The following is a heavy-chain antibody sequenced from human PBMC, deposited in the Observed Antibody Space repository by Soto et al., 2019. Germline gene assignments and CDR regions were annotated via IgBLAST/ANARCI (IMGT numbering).Heavy chain of an antibody. V-gene: IGHV4-59*01. D-gene: IGHD4-17*01. CDR3: ARATTYYYYYMDV. CDR1: GGSISSYY. Sequence: SETLSLTCTVSGGSISSYYWSWIRQPPGKGLEWIGYIYYSGSTNYNPSLKSRVTISVDTSKNQFSLKLSSVTAADTAVYYCARATTYYYYYMDVWGKGTTVTVSS. CDR2: IYYSGST. J-gene: IGHJ6*03.